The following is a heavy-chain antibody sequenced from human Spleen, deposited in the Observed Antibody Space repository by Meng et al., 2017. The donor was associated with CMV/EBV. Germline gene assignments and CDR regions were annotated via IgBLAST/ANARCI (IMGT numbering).Heavy chain of an antibody. Sequence: ASGFTFSDYYMSWIRQAPGKGLECVSYISGGGSTISYADSVKGRFTISRDNAKNSLYLQMNSLRAEDTAVYYCARKNYGDYGGGFDYWGQGTLVTVSS. V-gene: IGHV3-11*01. CDR1: GFTFSDYY. CDR3: ARKNYGDYGGGFDY. D-gene: IGHD4-17*01. CDR2: ISGGGSTI. J-gene: IGHJ4*02.